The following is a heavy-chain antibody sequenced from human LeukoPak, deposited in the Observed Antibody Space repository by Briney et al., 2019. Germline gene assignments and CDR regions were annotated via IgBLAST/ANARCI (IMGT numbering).Heavy chain of an antibody. CDR1: GGSISNYH. J-gene: IGHJ5*02. D-gene: IGHD3-10*01. Sequence: PSETLSLTCAVSGGSISNYHWSWFRQPPGTGLEWIGYIEYSGGTTYNPSLKSRVTISVDTSKNQFSLKLNSVTAADTAVYYCARVKYSSGSTSSWFDPWGQGAPVAVSS. V-gene: IGHV4-59*08. CDR3: ARVKYSSGSTSSWFDP. CDR2: IEYSGGT.